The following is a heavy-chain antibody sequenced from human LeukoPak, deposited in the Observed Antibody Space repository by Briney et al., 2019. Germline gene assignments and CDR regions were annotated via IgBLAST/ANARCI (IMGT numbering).Heavy chain of an antibody. J-gene: IGHJ6*03. D-gene: IGHD6-6*01. CDR3: ARTTLAANDNYYYYYMDV. V-gene: IGHV1-8*03. Sequence: ASVKVSCKASGYTFTSYDINWVRQATGQGLEWMGWMNPNSGNTGYAQKFQGRVTITRNTSISTAYMELSSLRSEDTAVYYCARTTLAANDNYYYYYMDVWGQGTLVTVSS. CDR1: GYTFTSYD. CDR2: MNPNSGNT.